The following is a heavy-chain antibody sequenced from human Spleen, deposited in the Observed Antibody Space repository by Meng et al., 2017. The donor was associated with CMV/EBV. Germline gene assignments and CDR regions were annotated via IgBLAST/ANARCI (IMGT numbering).Heavy chain of an antibody. V-gene: IGHV3-30*02. CDR2: IRYDGSNK. J-gene: IGHJ4*02. CDR1: GFTFSSYG. CDR3: AKELQGITIFGVVN. D-gene: IGHD3-3*01. Sequence: LSLTCAASGFTFSSYGMHWVRQAPGKGLEWVAFIRYDGSNKYYADSVKGRFTISRDNSKNTLYLQMNSLRAEDTAVYYCAKELQGITIFGVVNWGQGTLVTVSS.